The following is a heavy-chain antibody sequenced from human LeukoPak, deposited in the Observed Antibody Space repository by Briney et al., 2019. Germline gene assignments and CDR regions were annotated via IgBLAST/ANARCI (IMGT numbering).Heavy chain of an antibody. J-gene: IGHJ4*02. D-gene: IGHD3-10*01. V-gene: IGHV3-23*01. CDR1: GITLSNYG. Sequence: GGSLRLSCAVSGITLSNYGMSWVRQAPGKRLEWVAGLSGSGGGTNYADSVQGRFTISRDNPKNTLYLQMNSLRAEDTALYFCAKRGVVIRVFLVGFHKEAYYFDSWGQGALVTVSS. CDR2: LSGSGGGT. CDR3: AKRGVVIRVFLVGFHKEAYYFDS.